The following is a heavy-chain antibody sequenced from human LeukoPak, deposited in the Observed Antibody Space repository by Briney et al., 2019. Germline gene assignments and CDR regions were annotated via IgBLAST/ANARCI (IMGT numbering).Heavy chain of an antibody. V-gene: IGHV4-59*01. Sequence: ASETLSLTCTVSGGSISSYYWSWIRQPPGKGLEWIGYIYYSGSTNYNPSLKSRVTISVDTSKNQFSLKLSSVTAADTAVYYCARSSEIVATSTFDYWGQGTLVTVSS. CDR2: IYYSGST. CDR1: GGSISSYY. D-gene: IGHD5-12*01. J-gene: IGHJ4*02. CDR3: ARSSEIVATSTFDY.